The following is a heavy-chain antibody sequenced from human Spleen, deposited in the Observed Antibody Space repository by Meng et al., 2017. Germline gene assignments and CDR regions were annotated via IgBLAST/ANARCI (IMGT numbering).Heavy chain of an antibody. Sequence: GESLKISCAASGFSVSHNYMSWVRQAPGKGLEWVSAISGSGGSTYYADSVKGRFTISRDNSKNTLYLQMNSLRAENTAVYYCAKDQDPTHYWGQGTLVTVSS. CDR3: AKDQDPTHY. V-gene: IGHV3-23*01. CDR2: ISGSGGST. CDR1: GFSVSHNY. J-gene: IGHJ4*02.